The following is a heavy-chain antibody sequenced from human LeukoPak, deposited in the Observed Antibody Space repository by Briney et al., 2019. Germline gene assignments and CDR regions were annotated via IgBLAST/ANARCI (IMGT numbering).Heavy chain of an antibody. CDR1: GGSISNYY. CDR2: IYYSGST. Sequence: SETLSLTCTVSGGSISNYYWSWIRQPPGKGLEWIGYIYYSGSTNYNPSLKSRVTISVDTSKNQFSLKLSSVTAADTAVYYCARARYSSSWYAFDIWGQGTMVTVSS. D-gene: IGHD6-13*01. CDR3: ARARYSSSWYAFDI. V-gene: IGHV4-59*01. J-gene: IGHJ3*02.